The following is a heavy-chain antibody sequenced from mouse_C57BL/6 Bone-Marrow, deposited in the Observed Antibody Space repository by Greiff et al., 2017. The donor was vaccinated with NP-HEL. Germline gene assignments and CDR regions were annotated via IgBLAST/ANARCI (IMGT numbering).Heavy chain of an antibody. Sequence: QVQLQQSGPELVKPGASVKLSCKASGYTFTSYWMHWVKQRPGQGLEWIGEIDPSDSYTNYNQKFKGKSTLTVDKSSSTAYMQLSSLTSEDSAVYYCAREAYWFAYWGQGTLVTVSA. CDR3: AREAYWFAY. CDR1: GYTFTSYW. D-gene: IGHD6-5*01. V-gene: IGHV1-69*01. J-gene: IGHJ3*01. CDR2: IDPSDSYT.